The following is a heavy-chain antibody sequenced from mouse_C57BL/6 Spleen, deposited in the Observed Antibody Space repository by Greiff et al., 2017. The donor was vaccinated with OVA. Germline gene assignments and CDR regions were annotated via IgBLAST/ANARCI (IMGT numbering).Heavy chain of an antibody. CDR3: ARFEGGYDYGNYYAMDY. J-gene: IGHJ4*01. V-gene: IGHV1-26*01. Sequence: EVQLQQSGPELVKPGASVKISCKASGYTFTDYYMNWVKQSHGKSLEWIGDINPNNGGTSYNQKFKGKATLTVDKSSSTAYMELRSLTSEDSAVYYCARFEGGYDYGNYYAMDYWGQGTSVTVSS. CDR1: GYTFTDYY. CDR2: INPNNGGT. D-gene: IGHD2-4*01.